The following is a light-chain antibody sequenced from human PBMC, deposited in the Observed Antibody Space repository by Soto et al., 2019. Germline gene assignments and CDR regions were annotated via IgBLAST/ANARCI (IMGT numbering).Light chain of an antibody. CDR1: QSVRTY. V-gene: IGKV3-11*01. J-gene: IGKJ4*01. CDR3: KHRSDWPLT. Sequence: EVVLTQSPATLSLSPGERATLSCRASQSVRTYLAWYQQKPGQAPRLLISDASDRATGIPARLSGSGSGTDFTLTISSLEPEDFAVYFCKHRSDWPLTFGGGTKVDIK. CDR2: DAS.